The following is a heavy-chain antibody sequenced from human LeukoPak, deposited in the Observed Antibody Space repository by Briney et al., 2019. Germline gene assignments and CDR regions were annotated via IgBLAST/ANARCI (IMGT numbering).Heavy chain of an antibody. CDR1: GGSISSYY. Sequence: SETLSLTCAVSGGSISSYYWTWIRQPPGKRLEWIGHIYYSGSTNYSPSLKSRVTIPVDTSKNQFSLKLSSVTAADTAVYYCASRSSIWSGYQDTLYYFDSWGQGTLVTVSS. CDR3: ASRSSIWSGYQDTLYYFDS. J-gene: IGHJ4*02. V-gene: IGHV4-59*01. D-gene: IGHD3-3*01. CDR2: IYYSGST.